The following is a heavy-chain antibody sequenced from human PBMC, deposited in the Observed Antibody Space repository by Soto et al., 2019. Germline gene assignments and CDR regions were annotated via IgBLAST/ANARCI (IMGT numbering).Heavy chain of an antibody. V-gene: IGHV1-69*13. Sequence: RASVKVSCKASGGTFSSYAISWVRQAPGQGLEWMGGIIPIFGTANYAQKFQGRVTITADESTSTAYMELSSLRSEDTAVYYCARDWDDDSSGYYGYYGMDVWGQGTTVTVSS. CDR3: ARDWDDDSSGYYGYYGMDV. CDR2: IIPIFGTA. CDR1: GGTFSSYA. D-gene: IGHD3-22*01. J-gene: IGHJ6*02.